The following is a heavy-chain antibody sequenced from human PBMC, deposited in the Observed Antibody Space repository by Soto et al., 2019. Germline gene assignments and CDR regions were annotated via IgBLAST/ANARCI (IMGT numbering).Heavy chain of an antibody. J-gene: IGHJ4*02. CDR3: AREFDY. V-gene: IGHV3-7*04. CDR1: GFTFSNPW. Sequence: EVQLVESGGGLVQPGGSLRLSCATSGFTFSNPWMSWVRQAPGKGLEWVANIKQDGSEKYYVDSVKGRFTISRDNARNSLYLQMNSLRAEDTAVYYCAREFDYWGQGTLVTVSS. CDR2: IKQDGSEK.